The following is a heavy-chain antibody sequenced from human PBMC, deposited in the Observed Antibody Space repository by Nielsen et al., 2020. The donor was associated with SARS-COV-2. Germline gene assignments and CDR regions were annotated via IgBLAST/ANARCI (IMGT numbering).Heavy chain of an antibody. V-gene: IGHV4-59*01. D-gene: IGHD1-26*01. CDR3: ARDHDTVIVGATQGGYFDY. Sequence: WIRQPPGKGLEWIGYIYYSGSTNYHPSLKSRVTISVDTSKNQFSLKLSSVTAADTAVYYCARDHDTVIVGATQGGYFDYWGQGTLVTVSS. J-gene: IGHJ4*02. CDR2: IYYSGST.